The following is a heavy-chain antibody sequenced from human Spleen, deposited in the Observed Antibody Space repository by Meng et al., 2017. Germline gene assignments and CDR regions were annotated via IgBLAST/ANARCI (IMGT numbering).Heavy chain of an antibody. CDR1: GYTFTYYT. V-gene: IGHV1-3*01. CDR3: AREGQWLATYYFDY. Sequence: ASVKVSCKSSGYTFTYYTIHWVRQAPGQRLEWMGWINAGNGNTKYSQKLQGRVTITRDTSASTVYMELSSLRSEDTAVYYCAREGQWLATYYFDYWGQGTLVTVS. D-gene: IGHD6-19*01. J-gene: IGHJ4*02. CDR2: INAGNGNT.